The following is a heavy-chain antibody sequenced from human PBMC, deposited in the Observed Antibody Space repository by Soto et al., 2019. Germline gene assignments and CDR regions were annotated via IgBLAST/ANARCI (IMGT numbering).Heavy chain of an antibody. J-gene: IGHJ6*02. CDR1: GYTFTGYY. V-gene: IGHV1-2*04. CDR2: INPNSGGT. D-gene: IGHD1-26*01. CDR3: ARGGSYYTDYYYYGMDF. Sequence: ASVKVSCKASGYTFTGYYMHWVRQAPGQGLEWMGWINPNSGGTNYAQKFQGWVTMTRDTSISTAYMELSRLRSDDTAVYYCARGGSYYTDYYYYGMDFWGQGTTVNVSS.